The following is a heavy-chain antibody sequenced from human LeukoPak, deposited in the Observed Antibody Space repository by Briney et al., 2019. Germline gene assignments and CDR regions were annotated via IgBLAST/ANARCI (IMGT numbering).Heavy chain of an antibody. J-gene: IGHJ4*02. CDR3: ARVEYSGNGNLY. CDR1: GLTFINYW. V-gene: IGHV3-7*03. D-gene: IGHD1-26*01. CDR2: INRDGSGK. Sequence: AGGSLRLSCAGSGLTFINYWMTWVRQVPGKGLEWVANINRDGSGKYYLPSVRGRFTISKDDAKDSLYPQMDSLRPEDTAIYYCARVEYSGNGNLYWGQGTLVTVSS.